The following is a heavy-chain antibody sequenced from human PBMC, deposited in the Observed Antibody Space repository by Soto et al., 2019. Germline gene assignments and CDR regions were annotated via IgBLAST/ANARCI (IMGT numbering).Heavy chain of an antibody. CDR1: GGSISSDVHY. CDR3: ARGPTVTTDY. D-gene: IGHD4-17*01. J-gene: IGHJ4*02. CDR2: IYSSGRT. V-gene: IGHV4-30-4*01. Sequence: QVQLQESGPGLVKPSQTLSLTCTVSGGSISSDVHYWSWFRLPPGKGLEWIGYIYSSGRTYYNPSLKSQVSISVDTSKNQFSLKFSSVTAADTAVYYCARGPTVTTDYWGQGALVTVSS.